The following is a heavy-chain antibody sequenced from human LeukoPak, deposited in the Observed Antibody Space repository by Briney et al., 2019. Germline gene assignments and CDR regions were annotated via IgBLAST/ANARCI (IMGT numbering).Heavy chain of an antibody. CDR3: ARPARGSAAFDI. Sequence: SETLSLTCTVSGGSISSYYLSWIRQPPGKGLEWIGYIYYSGSTNYNPSLKSRVTISVDTSKNQFSLKLSSVTAADTAVYYCARPARGSAAFDIWGQGTMVTVSS. V-gene: IGHV4-59*01. D-gene: IGHD3-10*01. J-gene: IGHJ3*02. CDR1: GGSISSYY. CDR2: IYYSGST.